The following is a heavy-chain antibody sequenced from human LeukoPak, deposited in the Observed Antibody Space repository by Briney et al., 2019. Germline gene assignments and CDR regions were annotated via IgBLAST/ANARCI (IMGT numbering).Heavy chain of an antibody. D-gene: IGHD3-3*01. Sequence: GGSLRLSCAASGFTFSSYGMHWVRQAPGKGLEWVAFIRYDGSNKYYADSVKGRFTISRDNSKNTLYLQMNSLRAEDTAVYYCAREGLETFDYWGQGTLVTVSS. J-gene: IGHJ4*02. CDR3: AREGLETFDY. CDR1: GFTFSSYG. V-gene: IGHV3-30*02. CDR2: IRYDGSNK.